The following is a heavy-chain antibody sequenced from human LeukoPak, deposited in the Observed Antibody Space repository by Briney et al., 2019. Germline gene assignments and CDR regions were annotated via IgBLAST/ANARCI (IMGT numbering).Heavy chain of an antibody. CDR1: GFTFSSYW. V-gene: IGHV3-7*01. CDR2: IKQDGSEK. D-gene: IGHD3-10*01. Sequence: GGSLRLSCAASGFTFSSYWINWVRQAPGKGLEYVANIKQDGSEKYYVDSVKGRFTISRDNAKNSLYLQMNSLRVEDTAVYYCARVRGGKSMDVWGQGTTVTVSS. CDR3: ARVRGGKSMDV. J-gene: IGHJ6*02.